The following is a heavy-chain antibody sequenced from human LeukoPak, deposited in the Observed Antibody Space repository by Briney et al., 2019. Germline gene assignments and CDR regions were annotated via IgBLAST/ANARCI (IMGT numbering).Heavy chain of an antibody. CDR2: ISGYNGNT. V-gene: IGHV1-18*01. J-gene: IGHJ4*02. Sequence: GVSVTVPHKASGDRFTIYGVRWVGQAGGHGLEWMGWISGYNGNTNYAQKFQGRVTMTTDTSTSTAYMELRSLKSDDTAVYYCAREAPSSSDDYSGQGTPVTVSS. D-gene: IGHD6-25*01. CDR3: AREAPSSSDDY. CDR1: GDRFTIYG.